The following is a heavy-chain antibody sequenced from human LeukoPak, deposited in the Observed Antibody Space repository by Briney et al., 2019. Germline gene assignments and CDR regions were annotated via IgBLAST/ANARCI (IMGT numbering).Heavy chain of an antibody. V-gene: IGHV3-33*06. Sequence: GGSLRLSCAASGFTFSSYGMHWVRQAPGKGLEWVAVIWYDGSNKYYADSVKGRFTISRDNSKNTLYLQMNRLRAEDTAVYYCAKSQQATTFVVGYMDVWGKGTTVTVSS. CDR1: GFTFSSYG. CDR3: AKSQQATTFVVGYMDV. D-gene: IGHD2-21*01. CDR2: IWYDGSNK. J-gene: IGHJ6*03.